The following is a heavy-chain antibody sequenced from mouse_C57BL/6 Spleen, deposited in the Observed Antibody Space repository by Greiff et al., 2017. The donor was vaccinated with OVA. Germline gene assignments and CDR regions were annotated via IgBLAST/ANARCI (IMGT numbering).Heavy chain of an antibody. CDR2: ISSGGSYT. J-gene: IGHJ1*03. CDR1: GFTFSSYG. CDR3: ARHYYYGSSYWWYFDV. D-gene: IGHD1-1*01. V-gene: IGHV5-6*01. Sequence: EVQLQESGGDLVKPGGSLKLSCAASGFTFSSYGMSWVRQTPDKRLEWVATISSGGSYTYYPDSVKGRFTISRDNAKNTLYLQMSSLKSEDTAMYYCARHYYYGSSYWWYFDVWGTGTTVTVSS.